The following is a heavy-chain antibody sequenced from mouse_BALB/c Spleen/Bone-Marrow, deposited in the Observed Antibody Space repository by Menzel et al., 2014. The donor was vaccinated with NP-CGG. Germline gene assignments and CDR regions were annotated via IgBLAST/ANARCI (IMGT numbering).Heavy chain of an antibody. CDR1: GYTFTSYY. CDR2: INPSNGGT. J-gene: IGHJ4*01. V-gene: IGHV1S81*02. CDR3: SWGRRDALDY. Sequence: VQLQQSGAELVKPGASVKLSCKASGYTFTSYYMYWVKQRPGQGLEWFGEINPSNGGTNFNEKFKNKATLTVDKSSSTAYMQLSSLTSEDSAVYYCSWGRRDALDYWDQGTSVTVSS.